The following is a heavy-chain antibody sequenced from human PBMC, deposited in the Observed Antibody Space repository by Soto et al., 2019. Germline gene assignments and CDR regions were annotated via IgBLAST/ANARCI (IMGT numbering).Heavy chain of an antibody. V-gene: IGHV2-70*01. J-gene: IGHJ5*02. CDR1: GFSLSTSGMC. CDR2: IDWDDDK. CDR3: ARTPPPVASGYDPAGWFDP. D-gene: IGHD5-12*01. Sequence: SGPTLVNPTQTLTLTCTFSGFSLSTSGMCVSWIRQPPGRALEWLALIDWDDDKYYSTSLKTRLTSSTDTSKNQVVLTMTNMDPVDTATYYCARTPPPVASGYDPAGWFDPWGQGALVTVSS.